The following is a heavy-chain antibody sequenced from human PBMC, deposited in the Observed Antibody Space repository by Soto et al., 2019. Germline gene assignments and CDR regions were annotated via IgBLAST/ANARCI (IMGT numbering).Heavy chain of an antibody. CDR2: ISGSGGST. Sequence: VGSLRLSCAASGLTFSSYAMSWVRQAPGKGLEWVSAISGSGGSTYYADSVKGRFTISRDNSKNTLYLQMNSLRAEDTAVYYCAKDLYYGDHTIAIDYWGQGTLVTVSS. D-gene: IGHD4-17*01. CDR1: GLTFSSYA. V-gene: IGHV3-23*01. CDR3: AKDLYYGDHTIAIDY. J-gene: IGHJ4*02.